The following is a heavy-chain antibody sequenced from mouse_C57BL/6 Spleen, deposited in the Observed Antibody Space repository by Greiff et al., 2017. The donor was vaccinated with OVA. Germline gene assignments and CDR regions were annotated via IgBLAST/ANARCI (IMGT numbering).Heavy chain of an antibody. V-gene: IGHV1-42*01. Sequence: EVQLQESGPELVKPGASVKISCKASGYSFTGYYMNWVKQSPEKSLEWIGEINPSTGGTTYNQKFKAKATLTVDKSSSTAYMQLKSLTSEDSAVYYCARHYDYDERNYFDYWGQGTTLTVSS. CDR1: GYSFTGYY. CDR2: INPSTGGT. J-gene: IGHJ2*01. D-gene: IGHD2-4*01. CDR3: ARHYDYDERNYFDY.